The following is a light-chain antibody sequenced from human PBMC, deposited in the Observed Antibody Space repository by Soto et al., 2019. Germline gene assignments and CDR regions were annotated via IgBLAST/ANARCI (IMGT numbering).Light chain of an antibody. J-gene: IGLJ2*01. Sequence: QSALTQPRSVSGSPGQSVTVSCTGTSRDVGIYNYVSWYQQRPGTVPKVMIYDVTKRPSGVPDRFSGSKSANTASLTISGLLADDEADYYCCSYAGNYNLLFGGGTKLTVL. CDR2: DVT. V-gene: IGLV2-11*01. CDR3: CSYAGNYNLL. CDR1: SRDVGIYNY.